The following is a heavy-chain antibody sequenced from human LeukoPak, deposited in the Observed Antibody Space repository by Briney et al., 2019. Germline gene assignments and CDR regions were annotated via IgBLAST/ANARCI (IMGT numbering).Heavy chain of an antibody. Sequence: GGSLRLSCAASGFTVSSNYMSWVRQAPGKGLEWVSVIYSGGSTYYAESVKGRFTVSRDIAKNTVYLEMNDLRAEDTALYYCAREIGYYFDSDDSRLRGRLDVWGKGTSVTVSS. CDR3: AREIGYYFDSDDSRLRGRLDV. V-gene: IGHV3-53*01. J-gene: IGHJ6*04. CDR1: GFTVSSNY. CDR2: IYSGGST. D-gene: IGHD3-22*01.